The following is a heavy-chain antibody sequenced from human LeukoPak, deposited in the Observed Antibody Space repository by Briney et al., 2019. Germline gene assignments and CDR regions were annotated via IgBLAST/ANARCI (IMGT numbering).Heavy chain of an antibody. CDR3: TRALVAATRNFDY. Sequence: PGGSLRLSCAASGFTFSTYSMNWVRQAPGKGLEWLSYIRGSSNTIYYADSVEGRFTISRDNAKNSLYLQMNSLRAEDTAVYFCTRALVAATRNFDYWGQGTLVTVSS. D-gene: IGHD6-13*01. CDR2: IRGSSNTI. V-gene: IGHV3-48*01. CDR1: GFTFSTYS. J-gene: IGHJ4*02.